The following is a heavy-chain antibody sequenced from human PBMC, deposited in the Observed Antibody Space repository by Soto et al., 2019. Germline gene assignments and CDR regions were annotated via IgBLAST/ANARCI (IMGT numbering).Heavy chain of an antibody. CDR2: IIPILGIA. CDR1: GGTFSSYT. CDR3: ARASRQLRGALDY. V-gene: IGHV1-69*02. D-gene: IGHD3-10*01. Sequence: QVQLVQSGAEVKKPGSSVKVSCKASGGTFSSYTISWVRQAPGQGLEWMGRIIPILGIATYAQKFQGRVTITADKSTSTADMELSSLRSEDTAVYYCARASRQLRGALDYWGQGTLVTVSS. J-gene: IGHJ4*02.